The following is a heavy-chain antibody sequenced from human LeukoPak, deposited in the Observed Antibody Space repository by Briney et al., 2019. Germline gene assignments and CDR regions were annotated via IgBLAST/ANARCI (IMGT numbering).Heavy chain of an antibody. CDR1: GFPFSSYA. V-gene: IGHV3-23*01. D-gene: IGHD3-22*01. J-gene: IGHJ4*02. Sequence: GSLRLSCAASGFPFSSYAMNWVRQAPGKGLEWVSAISGSGGSTYYADSVKGRFSISRDNSKNTLYLQMNSLRAEDTAVYYRAKSDYYDSSGHPSSFEYWGQGTLVTVSS. CDR3: AKSDYYDSSGHPSSFEY. CDR2: ISGSGGST.